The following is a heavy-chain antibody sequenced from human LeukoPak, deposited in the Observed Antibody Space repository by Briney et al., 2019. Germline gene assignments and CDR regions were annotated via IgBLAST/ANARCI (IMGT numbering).Heavy chain of an antibody. CDR2: ISYDGSNK. V-gene: IGHV3-30*18. CDR1: GFTFSSYG. CDR3: AKDVYYYDSSGYYYEKRYYYYGMDV. D-gene: IGHD3-22*01. J-gene: IGHJ6*02. Sequence: GRSLRLSCAASGFTFSSYGMHWVRQAPGEGLEWVAVISYDGSNKYYADSVKGRFTTSRDNSKNTLYLQMNSLRAEDTAVYYCAKDVYYYDSSGYYYEKRYYYYGMDVWGQGTTVTVSS.